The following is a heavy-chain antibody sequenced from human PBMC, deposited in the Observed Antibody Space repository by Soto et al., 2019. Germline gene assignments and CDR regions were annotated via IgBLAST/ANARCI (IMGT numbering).Heavy chain of an antibody. CDR2: IWNDGSEK. CDR3: ARVGHNGYDLDFDY. CDR1: GFTFSSYG. Sequence: GGSLRLSCAASGFTFSSYGMHWVRQAPGKGLEWVAVIWNDGSEKNYADSVKGRFTLSGDSSKNTLYLEMNSLRVEDTAVYYCARVGHNGYDLDFDYWGQGTLVTVSS. V-gene: IGHV3-33*08. D-gene: IGHD5-12*01. J-gene: IGHJ4*02.